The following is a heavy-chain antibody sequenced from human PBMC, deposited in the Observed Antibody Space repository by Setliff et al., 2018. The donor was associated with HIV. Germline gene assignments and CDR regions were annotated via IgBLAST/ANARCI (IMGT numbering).Heavy chain of an antibody. V-gene: IGHV1-18*01. Sequence: GASVKVSCQASGYTFRNYGISWLRQAPGQGPEWMGWISGDNGDTNYAQKFQGRLTMTTDTSTSTAYMELRSLGSDDTAVYYCARHCNAGTFYFYIWGQGTMVTVSS. CDR2: ISGDNGDT. J-gene: IGHJ3*02. CDR3: ARHCNAGTFYFYI. D-gene: IGHD2-15*01. CDR1: GYTFRNYG.